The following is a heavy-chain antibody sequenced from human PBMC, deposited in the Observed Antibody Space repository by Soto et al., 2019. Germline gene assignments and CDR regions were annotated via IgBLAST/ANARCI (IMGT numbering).Heavy chain of an antibody. J-gene: IGHJ6*02. Sequence: EVQLVESGGGLAKPGGSLRLSCAASGFTFSDFDMSWVRQAPGKGLEWVSSITSNSVYVYYADSLKGRFTISRDNAKSSLYLQMNSLRADDTAVYYCARDLSGGNYYYHGLDVWGQGTTVTVSS. D-gene: IGHD1-26*01. CDR1: GFTFSDFD. CDR3: ARDLSGGNYYYHGLDV. V-gene: IGHV3-21*01. CDR2: ITSNSVYV.